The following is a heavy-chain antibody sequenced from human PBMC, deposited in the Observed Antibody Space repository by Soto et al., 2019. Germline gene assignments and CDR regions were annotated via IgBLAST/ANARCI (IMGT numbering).Heavy chain of an antibody. D-gene: IGHD3-9*01. Sequence: GDALQRSGNGSGYSVAAYWITRVRQKPGKGLEWMGRIDPSDSQTYYSPSFRGHVTISVTKSITTVFLQWSSLRASDTDMYYCASQICDTDPGPNLQCYFDAWGPGSHVTV. CDR3: ASQICDTDPGPNLQCYFDA. V-gene: IGHV5-10-1*01. J-gene: IGHJ4*02. CDR1: GYSVAAYW. CDR2: IDPSDSQT.